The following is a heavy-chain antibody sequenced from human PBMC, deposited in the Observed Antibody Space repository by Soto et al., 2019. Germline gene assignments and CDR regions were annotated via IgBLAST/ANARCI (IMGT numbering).Heavy chain of an antibody. V-gene: IGHV4-34*01. Sequence: SETLSLTCAVYGGSFSGYYWSWIRQPPGKGLEWIGEINHSGSTNYNPSLKSRVTISVDTSKNQFSLKLSSVTAADTAVYYCARFSLDSSGYYYEDGDFDYWGQGTLVTVSS. CDR1: GGSFSGYY. CDR3: ARFSLDSSGYYYEDGDFDY. D-gene: IGHD3-22*01. J-gene: IGHJ4*02. CDR2: INHSGST.